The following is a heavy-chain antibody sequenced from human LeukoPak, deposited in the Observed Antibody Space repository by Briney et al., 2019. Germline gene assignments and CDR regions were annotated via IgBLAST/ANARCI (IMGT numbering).Heavy chain of an antibody. J-gene: IGHJ6*02. V-gene: IGHV3-53*01. CDR3: ARGSGDILTGYSGMDV. CDR2: IYKGGTT. Sequence: PGGSLRLTCEASGCPVGGYYLTWIRQPPGKGLEWVSAIYKGGTTYYDDSVKGRVTVSIDNSKNRFSLQLTSLSAADTAVYYCARGSGDILTGYSGMDVWGQGTTVTVSS. D-gene: IGHD3-9*01. CDR1: GCPVGGYY.